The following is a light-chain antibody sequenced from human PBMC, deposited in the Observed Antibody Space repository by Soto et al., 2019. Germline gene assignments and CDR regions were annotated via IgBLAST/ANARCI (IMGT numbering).Light chain of an antibody. CDR3: QQYGSSPQT. V-gene: IGKV3-20*01. CDR1: QSISDT. J-gene: IGKJ1*01. Sequence: ETVMTQSPATLSVSPGVRATLSCRASQSISDTLAWYQQKPGQAPRLLIFGASTRATGIPDRFSGSGSGTDFTLTISRLEPEDFAVYYCQQYGSSPQTFGQGTKGDIK. CDR2: GAS.